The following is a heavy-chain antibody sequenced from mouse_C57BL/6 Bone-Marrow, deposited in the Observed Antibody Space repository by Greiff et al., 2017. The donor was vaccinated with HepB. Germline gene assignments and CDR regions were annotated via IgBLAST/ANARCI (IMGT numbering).Heavy chain of an antibody. CDR1: GYTFTSYW. J-gene: IGHJ2*01. V-gene: IGHV1-74*01. D-gene: IGHD1-1*01. CDR3: ALFFYCYGTH. Sequence: QVQLQQPGAELVKPGASVKVSCKASGYTFTSYWMHWVKQSPGQGLEWIGRINPSDSDTNYNQKFKGKATLTVDKSSSTAYMQLSSLTSEDSAVYYCALFFYCYGTHWGQGTTLTVSS. CDR2: INPSDSDT.